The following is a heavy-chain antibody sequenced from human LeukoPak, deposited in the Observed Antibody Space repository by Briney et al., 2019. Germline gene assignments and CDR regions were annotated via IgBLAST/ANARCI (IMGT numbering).Heavy chain of an antibody. J-gene: IGHJ4*02. V-gene: IGHV1-2*02. Sequence: ASVKVSCKASGYTFTGYYMHWVRQAPGQGLEWMGWINPNSGGTNYAQKFQGRVTMTRDTSISTAYMELSRLRSDDTAVYYCARAPVAGTSWFDYWGQGTLVTVSS. CDR2: INPNSGGT. D-gene: IGHD6-19*01. CDR3: ARAPVAGTSWFDY. CDR1: GYTFTGYY.